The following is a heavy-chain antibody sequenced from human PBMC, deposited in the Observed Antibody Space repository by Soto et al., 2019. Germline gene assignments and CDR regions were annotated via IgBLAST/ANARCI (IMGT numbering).Heavy chain of an antibody. CDR3: ASGPNWNYVFGWFDP. D-gene: IGHD1-7*01. J-gene: IGHJ5*02. V-gene: IGHV4-30-4*01. CDR2: IYYSGST. Sequence: SETLSLTCTVSGGSISSGDYYWSWIRQPPGKGLEWIGYIYYSGSTYYNPSLKSRVTISVDTSKNQFSLKLSSVTAADTAVYYCASGPNWNYVFGWFDPWGQGTLVTVSS. CDR1: GGSISSGDYY.